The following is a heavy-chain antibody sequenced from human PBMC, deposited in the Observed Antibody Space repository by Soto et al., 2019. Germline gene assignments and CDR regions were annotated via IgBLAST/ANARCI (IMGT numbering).Heavy chain of an antibody. Sequence: QVQLVESGGGVVQPGRSLRLSCAASGFTFSSYAMHWVRQAPGKGLEWVAVISYDGSNKYYADSVKGRFTISRDNSKNTLYLQMNSLRAEDTAVYYCARPLGLSYYFDYWGQGTLVTVSS. CDR2: ISYDGSNK. V-gene: IGHV3-30-3*01. CDR1: GFTFSSYA. D-gene: IGHD2-15*01. J-gene: IGHJ4*02. CDR3: ARPLGLSYYFDY.